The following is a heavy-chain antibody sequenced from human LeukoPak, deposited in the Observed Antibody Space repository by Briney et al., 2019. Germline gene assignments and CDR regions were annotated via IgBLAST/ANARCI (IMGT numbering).Heavy chain of an antibody. CDR2: TDTAGGM. J-gene: IGHJ4*02. D-gene: IGHD4-11*01. CDR3: ARAAVTAFYYFDY. Sequence: GGSLRLSCAASGFTFSDYDMHWVRQATGKGLEWVAATDTAGGMYYPGSVKGRFIISRENAKNSLYLEINSLGAEDTAVYFCARAAVTAFYYFDYWGQGTLVTVSS. CDR1: GFTFSDYD. V-gene: IGHV3-13*01.